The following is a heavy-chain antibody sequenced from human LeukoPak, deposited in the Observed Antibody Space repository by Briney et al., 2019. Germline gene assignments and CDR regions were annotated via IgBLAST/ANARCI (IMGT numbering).Heavy chain of an antibody. CDR2: ISSSSSYI. CDR3: ARDDIAGYYGSESRGYFDY. J-gene: IGHJ4*02. V-gene: IGHV3-21*01. Sequence: PGGSLRLSCAASGFTFSSYSMNWVRQAPGKGLEWVSSISSSSSYIYYADSVKGRFTISRDNAKNSLYLQMNSLRAEDTAVYYCARDDIAGYYGSESRGYFDYWGQGTLVTVSS. CDR1: GFTFSSYS. D-gene: IGHD3-10*01.